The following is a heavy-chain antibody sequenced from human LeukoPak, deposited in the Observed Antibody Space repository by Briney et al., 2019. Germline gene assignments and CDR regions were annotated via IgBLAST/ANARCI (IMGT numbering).Heavy chain of an antibody. Sequence: GGSLRLSCAASGFTFSSYAMNWVRQAPGKGLEWVSVISGSGGNTYYADSVKGRFTISRDNSKNTLYLQMNSLRAEDTAVYYCARDYGGDAGLDSWGQGTLVTVSS. J-gene: IGHJ4*02. V-gene: IGHV3-23*01. CDR1: GFTFSSYA. CDR3: ARDYGGDAGLDS. CDR2: ISGSGGNT. D-gene: IGHD4-23*01.